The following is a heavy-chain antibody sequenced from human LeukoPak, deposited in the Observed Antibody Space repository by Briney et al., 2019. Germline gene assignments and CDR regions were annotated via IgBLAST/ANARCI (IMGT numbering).Heavy chain of an antibody. CDR3: ATPLTGLHY. J-gene: IGHJ4*02. CDR1: GFTVSSNY. V-gene: IGHV3-53*01. D-gene: IGHD1-14*01. CDR2: IYRSGGT. Sequence: GGSLRLSCAGSGFTVSSNYMSWVRQAPGKGLEWVSDIYRSGGTNYADSVKGRFTISRDTSKNTLYLQTNSLRAEDTAVYYCATPLTGLHYWGQGTLVTVSS.